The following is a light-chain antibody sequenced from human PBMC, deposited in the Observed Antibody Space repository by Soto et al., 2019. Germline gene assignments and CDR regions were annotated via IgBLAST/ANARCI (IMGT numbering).Light chain of an antibody. CDR2: DAS. CDR3: QHYHNYPRT. CDR1: QSIRTW. V-gene: IGKV1-5*01. J-gene: IGKJ1*01. Sequence: DIQMTQSPSTLSASVGDRVTITCRASQSIRTWLAWYQHKPGKAPKFLLYDASTVESGVPSRFSGSGSGTEFTLTISDLQPDDFATYYGQHYHNYPRTFGQGTRVEIK.